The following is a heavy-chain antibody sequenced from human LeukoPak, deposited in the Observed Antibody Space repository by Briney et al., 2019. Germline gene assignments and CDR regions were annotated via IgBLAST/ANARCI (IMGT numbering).Heavy chain of an antibody. CDR3: AKDSRHRIVGTTTFLDY. V-gene: IGHV3-74*01. D-gene: IGHD1-26*01. J-gene: IGHJ4*02. CDR2: INTDGSST. CDR1: GFTLSNYW. Sequence: GGSLRLSCAASGFTLSNYWIHWVRQAPGKGLVWVSRINTDGSSTNYADSVRGRFTVSRDNAKNTLYLQMNSLRVEDTAVYYCAKDSRHRIVGTTTFLDYWGQGTLVTVSS.